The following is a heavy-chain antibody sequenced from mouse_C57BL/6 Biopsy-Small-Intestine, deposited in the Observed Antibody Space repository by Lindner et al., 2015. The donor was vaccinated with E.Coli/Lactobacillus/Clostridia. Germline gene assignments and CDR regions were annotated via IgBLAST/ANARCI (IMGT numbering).Heavy chain of an antibody. Sequence: SVKVSCKASGYSFTDYLIHWVRQAPGQGLERMGWIIPDSGVTLYAQKFQGRVIMTRDTSLTTVFMEMSRPRSDDTAIYYCARGALVGSTSAFAVWGQGTMVTVSS. V-gene: IGHV1-72*04. D-gene: IGHD1-1*02. CDR1: GYSFTDYL. CDR2: IIPDSGVT. CDR3: ARGALVGSTSAFAV. J-gene: IGHJ3*01.